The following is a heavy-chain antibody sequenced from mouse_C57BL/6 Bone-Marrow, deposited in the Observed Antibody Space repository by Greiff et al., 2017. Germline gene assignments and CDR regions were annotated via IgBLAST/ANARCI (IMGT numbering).Heavy chain of an antibody. V-gene: IGHV1-80*01. D-gene: IGHD3-2*02. CDR1: GYAFSSYW. CDR3: AGCGRLRYYAMDY. J-gene: IGHJ4*01. CDR2: IYPGDGDT. Sequence: VQLQQSGAELVKPGASVKISCKASGYAFSSYWMNWVKQRPGKGLEWIGQIYPGDGDTNYNGKFKGKDTLTADKSSSTAYMQLSSLTSEDSAVYFCAGCGRLRYYAMDYWGQGTSVTVSS.